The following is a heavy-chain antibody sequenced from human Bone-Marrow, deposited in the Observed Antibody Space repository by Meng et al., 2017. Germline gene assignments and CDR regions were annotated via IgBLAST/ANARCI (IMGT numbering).Heavy chain of an antibody. D-gene: IGHD6-13*01. CDR3: AKGDCSSSWYFCSWRLGSANDAFDI. CDR1: GFTFSSYE. CDR2: ISTSGSTI. J-gene: IGHJ3*02. Sequence: GGSLRLSCAASGFTFSSYEMHWLRQAPGKGLEWASYISTSGSTIYYADSVRGRFTISRDNAKNSLYLQMNSLRAEDTALYYCAKGDCSSSWYFCSWRLGSANDAFDIWGQGTMVTVSS. V-gene: IGHV3-48*03.